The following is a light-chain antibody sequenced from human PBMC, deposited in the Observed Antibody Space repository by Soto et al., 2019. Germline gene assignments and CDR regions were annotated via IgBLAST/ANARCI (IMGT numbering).Light chain of an antibody. J-gene: IGLJ1*01. CDR3: SSYTSSSTGV. CDR1: SSDVGGYNY. V-gene: IGLV2-14*01. CDR2: DVS. Sequence: QSALTQPASVSGSPGQSITISCTGTSSDVGGYNYVSWYQQHPGKAPKLMIYDVSNRPSGVSNRFSGSKSGNTASLTNSGLQAEDEADYYCSSYTSSSTGVFGTGTKLTVL.